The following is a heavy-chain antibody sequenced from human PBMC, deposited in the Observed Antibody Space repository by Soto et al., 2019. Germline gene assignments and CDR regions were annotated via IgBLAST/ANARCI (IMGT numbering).Heavy chain of an antibody. Sequence: ASVKVSCEASGYTFTSYGISCVRQSPGQGLEWMGWISAYNGNTNYAQKLQGRVTMTTDTSTSTAYMELRSLRSDDTAVYYCARAPNLHDYIWGSHLEYFQHWGQGTLVTVSS. CDR3: ARAPNLHDYIWGSHLEYFQH. V-gene: IGHV1-18*04. J-gene: IGHJ1*01. D-gene: IGHD3-16*02. CDR1: GYTFTSYG. CDR2: ISAYNGNT.